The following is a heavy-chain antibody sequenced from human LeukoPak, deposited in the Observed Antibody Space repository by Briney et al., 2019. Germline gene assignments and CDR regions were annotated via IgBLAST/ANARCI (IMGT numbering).Heavy chain of an antibody. CDR3: ANWFDP. V-gene: IGHV4-38-2*02. CDR2: IYHSGST. Sequence: PSETLSLTCTVSGYSISSGYYWGWIRQPPGKGLEGIGSIYHSGSTYYNPSLKSRVTISVDTSKNQFSLKLSSVTAADTAVYYCANWFDPWGQGTLVTVSS. CDR1: GYSISSGYY. J-gene: IGHJ5*02.